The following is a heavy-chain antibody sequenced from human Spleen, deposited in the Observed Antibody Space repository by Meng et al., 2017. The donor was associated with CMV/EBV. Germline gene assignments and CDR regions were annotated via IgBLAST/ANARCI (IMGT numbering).Heavy chain of an antibody. V-gene: IGHV3-21*01. CDR1: GFTFSSYS. CDR3: AREREGGYSGYDSAY. CDR2: ISSSSYI. D-gene: IGHD5-12*01. J-gene: IGHJ4*02. Sequence: GESLKISCAASGFTFSSYSMNWVRQAPGKGLEWVSSISSSSYINYADSVKGRCTISRDNAKNSLYLQTNSLRAEDTAVYYCAREREGGYSGYDSAYWGQGTLVTVSS.